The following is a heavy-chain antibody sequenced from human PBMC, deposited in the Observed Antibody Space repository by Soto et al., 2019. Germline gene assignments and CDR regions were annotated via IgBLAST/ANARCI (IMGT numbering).Heavy chain of an antibody. Sequence: VKVSCKASGYTFTSYAMHWVRQAPGQRLEWMGWINAGNGNTKYSQKFQGRVTITRDTSASTAYMELSSLRSEDTAVYYCARSPAALKHFDYWGQGTLVTVSS. CDR1: GYTFTSYA. D-gene: IGHD2-2*01. CDR2: INAGNGNT. J-gene: IGHJ4*02. CDR3: ARSPAALKHFDY. V-gene: IGHV1-3*01.